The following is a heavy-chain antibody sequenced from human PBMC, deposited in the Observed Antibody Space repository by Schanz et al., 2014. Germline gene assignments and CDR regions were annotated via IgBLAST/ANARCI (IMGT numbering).Heavy chain of an antibody. J-gene: IGHJ4*02. Sequence: QVQLLQSGAEVKKPGASMKVSCKASGYTFTTYYMLWVRQAPGQGLEWMGIINPSGGSTRYGQKCQGRITVTTDTSTSTVYLELSGLRSDDTAVYYCGRGFSRSYIDFWGQGTLITVSS. CDR1: GYTFTTYY. V-gene: IGHV1-46*03. CDR3: GRGFSRSYIDF. CDR2: INPSGGST. D-gene: IGHD6-6*01.